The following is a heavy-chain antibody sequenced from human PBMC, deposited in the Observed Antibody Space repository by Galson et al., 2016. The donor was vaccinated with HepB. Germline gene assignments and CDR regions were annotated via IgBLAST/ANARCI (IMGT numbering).Heavy chain of an antibody. CDR2: INSVGNT. CDR3: ARGLGDMAYFQH. D-gene: IGHD5-24*01. CDR1: GFSVSGDY. J-gene: IGHJ1*01. V-gene: IGHV3-53*01. Sequence: SLRLSCAASGFSVSGDYMGWVRQAPGKALEWVSLINSVGNTYYADSVRGRFTISRDNSKNTLYLQMNSLRVDDTAVYHCARGLGDMAYFQHWGRGTLVTGSS.